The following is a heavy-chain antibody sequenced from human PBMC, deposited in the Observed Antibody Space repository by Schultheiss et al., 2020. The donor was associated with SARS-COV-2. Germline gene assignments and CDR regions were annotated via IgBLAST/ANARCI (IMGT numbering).Heavy chain of an antibody. CDR3: ASIYCSGGSCYSPPDAFAI. J-gene: IGHJ3*02. V-gene: IGHV5-51*01. D-gene: IGHD2-15*01. Sequence: GESLKISCKGSGYSFTSYWIGWVRQMPGKGLEWMGIIYPGDSDTRYSPSFQGQVTISADKSISTAYLQWSSLKASDTAMYYCASIYCSGGSCYSPPDAFAIWGQGTMVTVSS. CDR2: IYPGDSDT. CDR1: GYSFTSYW.